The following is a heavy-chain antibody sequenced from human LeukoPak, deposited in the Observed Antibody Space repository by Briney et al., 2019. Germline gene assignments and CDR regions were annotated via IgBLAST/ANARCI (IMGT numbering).Heavy chain of an antibody. J-gene: IGHJ5*02. V-gene: IGHV3-7*01. Sequence: QPGGSLRLSCAASGFTFSSYWMSWVRQAPGKGLEWVAIIKQDGSETYYMDSVKGRFTISRDNTKSTLYLQMNSLGAEDTAEYYCARGRNEQYKNNWYDNWGQGTLVTVSS. CDR2: IKQDGSET. CDR3: ARGRNEQYKNNWYDN. D-gene: IGHD1-14*01. CDR1: GFTFSSYW.